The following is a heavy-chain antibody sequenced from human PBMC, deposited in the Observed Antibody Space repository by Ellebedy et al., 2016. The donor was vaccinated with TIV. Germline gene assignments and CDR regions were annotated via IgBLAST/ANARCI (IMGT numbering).Heavy chain of an antibody. J-gene: IGHJ1*01. V-gene: IGHV3-53*01. Sequence: GGSLRLAXVASGFTVSSNNMSWVRQAPGKGLEWVSVIYSDSSTYYIDSVKGRFTIFRDNSKNTVYLQMNSVRAEDTAVYHCAREWEQHWGQGTLVTVSS. D-gene: IGHD1-26*01. CDR1: GFTVSSNN. CDR3: AREWEQH. CDR2: IYSDSST.